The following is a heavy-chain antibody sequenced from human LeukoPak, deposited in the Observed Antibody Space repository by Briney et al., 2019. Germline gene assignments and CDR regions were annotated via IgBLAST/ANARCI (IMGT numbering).Heavy chain of an antibody. CDR3: ARAGGFTLVRGAVNNWFDP. D-gene: IGHD3-10*01. J-gene: IGHJ5*02. CDR1: GGSVSSNSYY. V-gene: IGHV4-39*07. CDR2: IYFSGST. Sequence: SETLSLTCTVSGGSVSSNSYYWGWIRQPPGKGLEWIGSIYFSGSTSYNPSLKSRVSVSVDTSKNQFSLKLTSVTAADTAVYYCARAGGFTLVRGAVNNWFDPWGQGTLVTVSS.